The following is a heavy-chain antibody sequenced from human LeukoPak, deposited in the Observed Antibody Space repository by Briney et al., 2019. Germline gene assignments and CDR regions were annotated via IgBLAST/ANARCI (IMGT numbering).Heavy chain of an antibody. D-gene: IGHD1-14*01. V-gene: IGHV1-2*06. Sequence: ASVKVSCKASGYTFTGYYMHWVRQAPGQGLEWIGRINPNSGGTNYAQKFQGRVTMTRDTSISTAYMELSRLRSDDTAVYYCARVSPLDARVTAIDYWGQGTLVTVSS. CDR1: GYTFTGYY. CDR2: INPNSGGT. J-gene: IGHJ4*02. CDR3: ARVSPLDARVTAIDY.